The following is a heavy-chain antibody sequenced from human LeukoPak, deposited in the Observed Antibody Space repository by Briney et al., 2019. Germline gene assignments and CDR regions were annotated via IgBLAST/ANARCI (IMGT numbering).Heavy chain of an antibody. J-gene: IGHJ4*02. CDR3: AKDSGGVLWFGDFDPGY. CDR2: ISGSGGST. V-gene: IGHV3-23*01. D-gene: IGHD3-10*01. Sequence: GGSLRLSCAASGFTFSSYAMGWVRQAPGKGLEWVSAISGSGGSTYYADSVKGRFTISRDNSKNTLYLQMNSLRAEDTAVYYCAKDSGGVLWFGDFDPGYWGQGTLVTVSS. CDR1: GFTFSSYA.